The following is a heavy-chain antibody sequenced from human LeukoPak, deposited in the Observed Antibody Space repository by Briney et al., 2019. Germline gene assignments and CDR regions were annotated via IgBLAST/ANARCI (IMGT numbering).Heavy chain of an antibody. CDR2: MNPNSSNT. D-gene: IGHD5-24*01. CDR1: GYTFTSYD. V-gene: IGHV1-8*01. CDR3: ARGKRWLQFDYYYYYMDV. J-gene: IGHJ6*03. Sequence: ASVKVSCKASGYTFTSYDINWVRQATGQGLEWMGWMNPNSSNTGYAQKFQGRVTMTRNTSISTAYMELGSLRSEDTAVYYCARGKRWLQFDYYYYYMDVWGKGTTVTVSS.